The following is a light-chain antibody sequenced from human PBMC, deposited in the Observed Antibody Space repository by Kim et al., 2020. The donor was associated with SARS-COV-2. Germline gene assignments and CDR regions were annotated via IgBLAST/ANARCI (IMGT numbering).Light chain of an antibody. J-gene: IGKJ5*01. CDR2: GAS. Sequence: ASLGDRVTSTCRASQDIRNDLGWYQQNPGRAPKRLIYGASRLQSGGPSRFSGSGSGTEFTLTISSLQPEDFATYFCLQHNTYPITFGQGTRLEIK. CDR1: QDIRND. CDR3: LQHNTYPIT. V-gene: IGKV1-17*01.